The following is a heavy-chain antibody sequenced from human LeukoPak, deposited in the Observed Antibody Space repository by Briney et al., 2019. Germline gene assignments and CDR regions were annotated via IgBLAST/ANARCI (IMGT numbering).Heavy chain of an antibody. D-gene: IGHD2-15*01. J-gene: IGHJ4*02. CDR1: GYSISSGYY. CDR2: IYHSGST. CDR3: ARAQYCSGGSCSPAFDY. V-gene: IGHV4-38-2*02. Sequence: PSETLSLTCTVSGYSISSGYYWGWIRQPPGKGLEWIGSIYHSGSTYYNPSLKSRVTISVDTSKNQFSLKLSSVTAADTAVYCCARAQYCSGGSCSPAFDYWGQGTLVTVSS.